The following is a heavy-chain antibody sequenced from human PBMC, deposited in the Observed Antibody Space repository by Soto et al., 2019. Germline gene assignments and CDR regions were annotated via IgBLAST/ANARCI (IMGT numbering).Heavy chain of an antibody. V-gene: IGHV1-18*01. J-gene: IGHJ5*02. CDR1: GYTFTSYG. Sequence: ASVKVSCKASGYTFTSYGISWVRQAPGQGLEWMGWISAYNGNTNYAQKLQGRVTMTTDTSTSTAYMELRSLRSDDTAVYYCARDGQDYYDSSGYTNWFDPWGQGTLVTVS. CDR3: ARDGQDYYDSSGYTNWFDP. D-gene: IGHD3-22*01. CDR2: ISAYNGNT.